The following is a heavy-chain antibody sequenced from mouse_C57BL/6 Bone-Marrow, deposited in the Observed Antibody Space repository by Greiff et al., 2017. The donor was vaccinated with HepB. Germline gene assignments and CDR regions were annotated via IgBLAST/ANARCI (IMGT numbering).Heavy chain of an antibody. CDR3: ARERLLWWYFDV. CDR1: GYTFTSYW. CDR2: IDPSDSYT. V-gene: IGHV1-69*01. Sequence: QVQLQQPGAELVMPGASVKLSCKASGYTFTSYWMHWVKQRPGQGLEWIGEIDPSDSYTNYNQKFKGKSTLTVDKSSSTAYMQLSSLTSEDSAVYYGARERLLWWYFDVWGTGTTVTVSS. D-gene: IGHD1-1*02. J-gene: IGHJ1*03.